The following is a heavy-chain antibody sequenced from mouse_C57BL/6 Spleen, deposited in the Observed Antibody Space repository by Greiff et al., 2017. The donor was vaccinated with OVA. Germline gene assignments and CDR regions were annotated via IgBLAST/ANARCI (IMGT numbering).Heavy chain of an antibody. CDR2: INPNNGGT. V-gene: IGHV1-26*01. D-gene: IGHD4-1*01. CDR1: GYTFTDYY. CDR3: ARRLGRNWYFDV. Sequence: VQLQQSGPELVKPGASVKISCKASGYTFTDYYMNWVKQSHGKSLEWIGDINPNNGGTSYNQKFKGKATLTVDKSSSTAYMELRSLTSEDSAVYYCARRLGRNWYFDVWGTGTTVTVSS. J-gene: IGHJ1*03.